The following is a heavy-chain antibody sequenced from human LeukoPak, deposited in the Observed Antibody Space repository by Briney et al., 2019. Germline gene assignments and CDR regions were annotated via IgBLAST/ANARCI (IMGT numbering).Heavy chain of an antibody. CDR1: GFTFSNFA. V-gene: IGHV3-23*01. CDR3: AKGVDVDTAINY. CDR2: ISGSGGST. D-gene: IGHD5-18*01. J-gene: IGHJ4*02. Sequence: PGGSLRLSCATSGFTFSNFAMNWVRQAPGKGLEWVSAISGSGGSTYYADSVKGRFTISRDNSKNTLYLQMNSLRAEDTAVYYCAKGVDVDTAINYWGRGTLVTVSS.